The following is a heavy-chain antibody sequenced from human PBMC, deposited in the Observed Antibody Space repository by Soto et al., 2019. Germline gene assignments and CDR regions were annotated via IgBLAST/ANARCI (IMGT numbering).Heavy chain of an antibody. CDR2: ISSNGGST. J-gene: IGHJ4*02. CDR1: GFTFSSYA. V-gene: IGHV3-64D*08. CDR3: VKDPTTAGWLLPDYFDY. Sequence: GGSLRLSCSASGFTFSSYAMHWVRQAPGKGLEYVSAISSNGGSTYYADSVKGRFTISRDNSKNTLYLQMSSLRAEDTAVYYCVKDPTTAGWLLPDYFDYWGQGTLVTVSS. D-gene: IGHD3-22*01.